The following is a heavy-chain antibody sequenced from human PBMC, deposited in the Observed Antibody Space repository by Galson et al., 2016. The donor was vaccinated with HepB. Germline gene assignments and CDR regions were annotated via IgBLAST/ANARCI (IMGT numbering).Heavy chain of an antibody. J-gene: IGHJ5*02. CDR2: VWADGGNK. D-gene: IGHD3-16*01. CDR3: ASPVAPERGRYVL. Sequence: SLRLSCAASGLSFDSHGMHWVRQAPGKGLEWVAVVWADGGNKYYADFVQDRFTISRDNSKNTVDLQMNTLRAEDTAVYYCASPVAPERGRYVLWGQGTLVTVAS. CDR1: GLSFDSHG. V-gene: IGHV3-33*01.